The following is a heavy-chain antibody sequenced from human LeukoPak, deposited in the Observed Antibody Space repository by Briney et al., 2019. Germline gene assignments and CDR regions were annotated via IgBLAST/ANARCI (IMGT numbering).Heavy chain of an antibody. CDR3: ARRFHYDILTGYYRGAYNWFDP. J-gene: IGHJ5*02. CDR2: IYHSGST. D-gene: IGHD3-9*01. CDR1: GYSIGSGYY. V-gene: IGHV4-38-2*02. Sequence: SETLSLTCTVSGYSIGSGYYWGWIRQPPGKGLEWIGSIYHSGSTYYNPSLKSRVTISVDTSKNQFSLKLSSVTAADTAVYYCARRFHYDILTGYYRGAYNWFDPWGQGTLVTVSS.